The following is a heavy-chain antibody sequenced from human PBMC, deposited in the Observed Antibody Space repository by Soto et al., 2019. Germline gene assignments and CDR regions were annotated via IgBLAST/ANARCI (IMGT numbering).Heavy chain of an antibody. V-gene: IGHV5-10-1*01. CDR3: ARHPTPDYYYYYGMDV. Sequence: GESLKISCKGSGYSFTSYWISWVRQMPGKGLEWMGRIDPSDSYTNYSPSFQGHVTISADKSISTAYLQWSSLKASDTAMYYCARHPTPDYYYYYGMDVWGQGTTVTVSS. CDR2: IDPSDSYT. D-gene: IGHD2-15*01. J-gene: IGHJ6*02. CDR1: GYSFTSYW.